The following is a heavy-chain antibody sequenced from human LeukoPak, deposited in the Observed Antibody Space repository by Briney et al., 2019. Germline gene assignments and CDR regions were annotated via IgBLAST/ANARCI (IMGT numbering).Heavy chain of an antibody. D-gene: IGHD4-23*01. CDR2: IYYTGST. Sequence: PSETLSLTCTVSGVSISSSSYYWAWIRQPPGKGLECIGSIYYTGSTYYKPSLKSRVTISLDTSKNQFSLRLSSVTGADTSVYYCARLFYRGNSVATDSWGQGSLVTVSS. J-gene: IGHJ4*02. CDR1: GVSISSSSYY. V-gene: IGHV4-39*01. CDR3: ARLFYRGNSVATDS.